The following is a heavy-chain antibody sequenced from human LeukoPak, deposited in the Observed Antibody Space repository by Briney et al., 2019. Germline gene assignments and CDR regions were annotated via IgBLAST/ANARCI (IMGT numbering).Heavy chain of an antibody. CDR2: ISYDGSNK. CDR3: AKDLGITMIPVGGFGY. J-gene: IGHJ4*02. Sequence: PGGSLRLSCVASGFTFSGYDIHWVRQAPGKGLEWVTLISYDGSNKYYADSVKGRFTISRDNSKNTLYLQMNSLRAEDTAVYYCAKDLGITMIPVGGFGYWGQGTLVTVSS. D-gene: IGHD3-22*01. V-gene: IGHV3-30*18. CDR1: GFTFSGYD.